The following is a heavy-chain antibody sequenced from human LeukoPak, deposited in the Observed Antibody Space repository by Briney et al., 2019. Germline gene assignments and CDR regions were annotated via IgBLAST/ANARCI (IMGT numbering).Heavy chain of an antibody. CDR1: GYSISSGYY. CDR2: IYHSGST. Sequence: SETLSLTCTVSGYSISSGYYWGWIRQPPGKGLEWIGSIYHSGSTYYNPSLKSRVTISVDTSKNQFSLKLSSVTAADTAVYYCARGFGGKEGGMDVWGQGTTVTVSS. CDR3: ARGFGGKEGGMDV. V-gene: IGHV4-38-2*02. J-gene: IGHJ6*02. D-gene: IGHD4-23*01.